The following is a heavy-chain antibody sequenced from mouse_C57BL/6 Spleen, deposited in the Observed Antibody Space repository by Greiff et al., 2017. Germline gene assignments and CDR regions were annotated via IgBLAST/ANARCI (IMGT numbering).Heavy chain of an antibody. CDR1: GYSITSGYY. CDR3: ASDDGYCYALDY. V-gene: IGHV3-6*01. CDR2: ISYDGSN. J-gene: IGHJ4*01. D-gene: IGHD2-3*01. Sequence: VQLKASGPGLVKPSQSLSLTCSVTGYSITSGYYWNWIRQFPGTKLEWMGYISYDGSNNYNPSLKNRISLTRDKSKNQFFLKLTSVPTEDTTTYYCASDDGYCYALDYWGQGTSVTVSS.